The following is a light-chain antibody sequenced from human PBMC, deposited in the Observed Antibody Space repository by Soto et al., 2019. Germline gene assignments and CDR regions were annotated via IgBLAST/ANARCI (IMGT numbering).Light chain of an antibody. V-gene: IGKV3D-15*01. CDR2: GAS. CDR3: QQYNNWPRT. CDR1: QSVSSNY. J-gene: IGKJ1*01. Sequence: DIVLTQSPGTLSLSPGERATLSCRASQSVSSNYLAWYQQRPGQAPRLLIYGASTRATGIPDRFSGSGSGTEFTLIIDSLQSEDFAVYYCQQYNNWPRTFGQGTKVEIK.